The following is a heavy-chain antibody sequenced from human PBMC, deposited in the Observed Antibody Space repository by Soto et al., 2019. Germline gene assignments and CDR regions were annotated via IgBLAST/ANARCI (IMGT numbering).Heavy chain of an antibody. CDR3: AHSIVATITSSDNWFDP. J-gene: IGHJ5*02. V-gene: IGHV2-5*01. CDR2: IYWNDDK. CDR1: GFSLSTSGVG. D-gene: IGHD5-12*01. Sequence: GPTLVNPTQTLTLTCTFSGFSLSTSGVGVGWIRQPPGKALEWLALIYWNDDKRYSPSLKSRLTITKDTSKNQVVLTMTNMDPVDTATYYCAHSIVATITSSDNWFDPWGQGTLVTSPQ.